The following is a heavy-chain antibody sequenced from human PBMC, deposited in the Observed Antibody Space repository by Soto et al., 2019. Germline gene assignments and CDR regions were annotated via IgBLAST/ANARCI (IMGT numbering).Heavy chain of an antibody. CDR2: ISGSGGST. J-gene: IGHJ6*02. Sequence: PGGSLRLSCAASGFTFSSYAMSWVRQAPGKGLEWVSAISGSGGSTYYADSVKGRFTISRDNSKNTLYLQMNSLRAEDTAVYYCASYCSGGSCYSNLNYYYYYYGMDVWGQGTTVTVSS. CDR3: ASYCSGGSCYSNLNYYYYYYGMDV. CDR1: GFTFSSYA. D-gene: IGHD2-15*01. V-gene: IGHV3-23*01.